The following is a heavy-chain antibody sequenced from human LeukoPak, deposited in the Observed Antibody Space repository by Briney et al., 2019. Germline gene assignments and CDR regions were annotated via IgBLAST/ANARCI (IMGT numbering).Heavy chain of an antibody. J-gene: IGHJ3*02. Sequence: GESLKISCKGSGYSFTSYWIDWVRQMPGKGLEWMGIISSGNSDTIYSPSFQGQVTISADKSISTAYLQWSSLEASDTAMYYCARRANGPRRHNAFDIWGRGTMVTVSS. V-gene: IGHV5-51*01. CDR3: ARRANGPRRHNAFDI. CDR1: GYSFTSYW. D-gene: IGHD2-8*01. CDR2: ISSGNSDT.